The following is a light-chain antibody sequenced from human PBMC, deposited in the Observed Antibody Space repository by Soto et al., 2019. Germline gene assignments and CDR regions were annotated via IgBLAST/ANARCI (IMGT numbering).Light chain of an antibody. J-gene: IGKJ2*01. CDR2: KAS. Sequence: DIQMTQSPSTLSASIGDRVTITCRASQSINNWLAWYQQKPGKAPKLLISKASSLESGVPSRFSGSGSGTEFTLTISSLQPDDFATYYGQQYNSYSYTFGQGTKLEIK. CDR1: QSINNW. V-gene: IGKV1-5*03. CDR3: QQYNSYSYT.